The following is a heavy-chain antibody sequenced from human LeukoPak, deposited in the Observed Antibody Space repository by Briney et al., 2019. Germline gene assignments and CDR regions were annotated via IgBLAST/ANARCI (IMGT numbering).Heavy chain of an antibody. CDR2: INPSGGST. J-gene: IGHJ4*02. D-gene: IGHD2-15*01. Sequence: ASVKVSCKASGYTFTSYYMHWVRHAPGQGLEWMGIINPSGGSTSYAQKFQGRVTMTRDTSTSTVYMELSSLRSEDTAVYYCARSVGSGRYFDYWGQGTLVTVSS. CDR1: GYTFTSYY. V-gene: IGHV1-46*01. CDR3: ARSVGSGRYFDY.